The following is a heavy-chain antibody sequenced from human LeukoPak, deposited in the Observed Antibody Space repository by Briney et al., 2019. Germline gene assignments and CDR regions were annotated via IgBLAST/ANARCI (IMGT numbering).Heavy chain of an antibody. CDR2: IYYSGST. Sequence: PSETLSLTCTVSGGSISSSSYYWGWIRQPPGKGLEWIGSIYYSGSTYYNPSLKSRVTISVDTSKNQFSLKLSSVTAADTAVYYCARVPAAMEGWFDPWGQGTLVTVFS. J-gene: IGHJ5*02. V-gene: IGHV4-39*01. CDR1: GGSISSSSYY. CDR3: ARVPAAMEGWFDP. D-gene: IGHD2-2*01.